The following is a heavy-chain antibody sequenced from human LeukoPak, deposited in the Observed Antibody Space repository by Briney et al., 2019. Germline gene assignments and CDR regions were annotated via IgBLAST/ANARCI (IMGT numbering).Heavy chain of an antibody. CDR3: ARGGYPDY. CDR2: IKQDGSEK. Sequence: GGSLRLSCAASGFTFSNAWMSWVRQAPGKGLEWVANIKQDGSEKYYVDSVKGRFTISRDNAKNSLYLQMNSLRAEDTAVYYCARGGYPDYWGQGTLVTVSS. D-gene: IGHD3-22*01. CDR1: GFTFSNAW. V-gene: IGHV3-7*01. J-gene: IGHJ4*02.